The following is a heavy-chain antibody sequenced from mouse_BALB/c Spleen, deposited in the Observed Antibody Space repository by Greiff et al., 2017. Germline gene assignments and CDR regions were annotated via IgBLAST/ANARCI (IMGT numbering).Heavy chain of an antibody. V-gene: IGHV1-4*01. CDR3: ARSQAYYRYDVAWFAY. D-gene: IGHD2-14*01. Sequence: VKLMESGAELARPGASVKMSCKASGYTFTSYTMHWVKQRPGQGLEWIGYINPSSGYTNYNQKFKDKATLTADKSSSTAYMQLSSLTSEDSAVYYCARSQAYYRYDVAWFAYWGQGTLVTVSA. CDR2: INPSSGYT. CDR1: GYTFTSYT. J-gene: IGHJ3*01.